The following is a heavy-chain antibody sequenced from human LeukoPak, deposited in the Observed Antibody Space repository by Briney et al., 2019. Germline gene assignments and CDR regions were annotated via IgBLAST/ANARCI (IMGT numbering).Heavy chain of an antibody. Sequence: PGGALRLSCADSGFTVSSNYMRWVRQAPGKGLEWVSVIFCAGVTHYADSVKGRFTISRDNSKNTLYLQMNSLRAEDTAVYYCARDRLHYDSLTGYPADWGQGTLVT. CDR3: ARDRLHYDSLTGYPAD. CDR1: GFTVSSNY. V-gene: IGHV3-66*01. CDR2: IFCAGVT. J-gene: IGHJ4*02. D-gene: IGHD3-9*01.